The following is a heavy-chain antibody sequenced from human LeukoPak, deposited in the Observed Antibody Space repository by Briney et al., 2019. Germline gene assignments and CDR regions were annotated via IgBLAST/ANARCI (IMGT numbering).Heavy chain of an antibody. D-gene: IGHD6-19*01. Sequence: GASVKVSCTASGGTFSSYAISWVRQAPGQGLEWMGRIIPILGIANYAQKFQGRVTITADKSTSTAYMELSSLRSEDTAVYYCAGKGSGWYLGYWGQGTLVTVSS. CDR1: GGTFSSYA. CDR2: IIPILGIA. CDR3: AGKGSGWYLGY. J-gene: IGHJ4*02. V-gene: IGHV1-69*04.